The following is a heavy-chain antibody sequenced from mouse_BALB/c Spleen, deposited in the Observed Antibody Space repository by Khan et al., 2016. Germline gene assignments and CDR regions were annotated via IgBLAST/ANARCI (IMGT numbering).Heavy chain of an antibody. J-gene: IGHJ2*01. CDR3: TRIDLMTTLLDY. D-gene: IGHD1-1*01. CDR1: GFSLNTSGLG. CDR2: IWWDDVK. V-gene: IGHV8-8*01. Sequence: QVTLQESGPGTLQPSQTLSLSCSFSGFSLNTSGLGVGWIRQPSGKGLEWLAYIWWDDVKRHNPALNSRLTISKDTSSSQVFLKIASVDTPDTATYYSTRIDLMTTLLDYWSPGTTRTVSS.